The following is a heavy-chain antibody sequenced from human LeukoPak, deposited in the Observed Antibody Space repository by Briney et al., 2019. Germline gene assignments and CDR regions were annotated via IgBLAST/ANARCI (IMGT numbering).Heavy chain of an antibody. CDR1: GGTLSSYA. D-gene: IGHD5/OR15-5a*01. V-gene: IGHV1-69*04. Sequence: SVKVSCKASGGTLSSYALNWVRQAPGQGLEWIGRIIPIFAIVNYAQNFQGRVTITADKSTNTAYMELSSLRFEDTAFYYCARADNSGYSLDENFDYWGQGTLVTVSS. J-gene: IGHJ4*02. CDR3: ARADNSGYSLDENFDY. CDR2: IIPIFAIV.